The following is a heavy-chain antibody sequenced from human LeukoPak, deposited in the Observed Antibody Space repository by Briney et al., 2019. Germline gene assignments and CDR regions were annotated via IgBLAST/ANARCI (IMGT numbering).Heavy chain of an antibody. CDR1: GFTFSSYA. CDR3: AKASTVWGSYPNWFDP. CDR2: ISGSGGST. J-gene: IGHJ5*02. Sequence: GGSLRLSCAASGFTFSSYAMSWVRQAPGKGLEWVTAISGSGGSTYYADSVKGRFTISRDNSKNTLYLKMNSLRAEDTAVYYCAKASTVWGSYPNWFDPWGQGTLVTVSS. D-gene: IGHD3-16*02. V-gene: IGHV3-23*01.